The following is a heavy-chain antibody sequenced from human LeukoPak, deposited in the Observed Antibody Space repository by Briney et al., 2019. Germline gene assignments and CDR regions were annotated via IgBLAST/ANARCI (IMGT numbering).Heavy chain of an antibody. CDR2: IYSGGST. Sequence: GGSLRLSCAASGFTVSSNYMSWVRQAPGKGLEWVSVIYSGGSTYYADSVKGRFTISRDNSKNTLYLQMNSLRAEDTAVYYCARVSVVPAAFNYWGQGTLVTVSP. D-gene: IGHD2-2*01. V-gene: IGHV3-66*02. CDR1: GFTVSSNY. CDR3: ARVSVVPAAFNY. J-gene: IGHJ4*02.